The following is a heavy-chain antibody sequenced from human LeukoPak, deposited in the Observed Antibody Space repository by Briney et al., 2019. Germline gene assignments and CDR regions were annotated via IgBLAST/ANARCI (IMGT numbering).Heavy chain of an antibody. CDR2: IHHSGST. V-gene: IGHV4-34*01. D-gene: IGHD3-22*01. CDR1: GGSFSGYY. J-gene: IGHJ3*02. Sequence: SETLSLTCAVYGGSFSGYYWSWIRQPPGKGLEWIGEIHHSGSTNYNPSLKSRVTISVDTSKNQFSLKLSSVTAADTAVYYCARRVSDLDAFDIWGQGTTVTVSS. CDR3: ARRVSDLDAFDI.